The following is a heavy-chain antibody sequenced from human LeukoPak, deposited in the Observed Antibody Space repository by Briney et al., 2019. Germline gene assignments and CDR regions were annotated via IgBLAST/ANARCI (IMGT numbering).Heavy chain of an antibody. CDR1: GGSISSSIYY. V-gene: IGHV4-39*07. CDR2: VFYNGAT. J-gene: IGHJ3*02. D-gene: IGHD1-26*01. CDR3: ARFAGSPPWGVFDI. Sequence: SETLSLTCIVSGGSISSSIYYWAWVRQPPGKGLEWIGTVFYNGATQYSPSLRSRVTISVDTSRNQFSLKLSSVTAADTAVYYCARFAGSPPWGVFDIWGQGTMVTVSS.